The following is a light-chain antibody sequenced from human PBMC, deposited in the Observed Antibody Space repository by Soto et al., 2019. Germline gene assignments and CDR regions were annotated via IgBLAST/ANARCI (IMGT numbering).Light chain of an antibody. CDR3: QQYNDWFSIT. V-gene: IGKV3-15*01. J-gene: IGKJ5*01. Sequence: EIVMTQSPATLSVSPGETATLSCRASQSVSYYLAWYQQKPGQAPRLLIYDTSTRATGVPARFSGSGSGTEFTLTISSLQSEDFGVYYCQQYNDWFSITFGQGTRLEIK. CDR1: QSVSYY. CDR2: DTS.